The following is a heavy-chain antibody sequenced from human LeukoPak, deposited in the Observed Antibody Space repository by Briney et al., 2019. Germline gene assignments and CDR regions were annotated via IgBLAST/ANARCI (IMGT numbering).Heavy chain of an antibody. CDR2: IYYSGST. J-gene: IGHJ6*03. CDR1: GGSIRSSGYF. V-gene: IGHV4-39*01. Sequence: SETLSLTCTVSGGSIRSSGYFWDWIRQPPGKGLEWIGSIYYSGSTYYNPSLKSRVTVSVDTSKNQFSLKLSSVTAADTAVYYCARGGPPGYYYDYYMDVWGKGTTVTISS. CDR3: ARGGPPGYYYDYYMDV.